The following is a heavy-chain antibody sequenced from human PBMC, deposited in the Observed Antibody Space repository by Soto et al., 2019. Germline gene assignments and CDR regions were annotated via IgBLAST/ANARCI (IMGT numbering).Heavy chain of an antibody. D-gene: IGHD6-19*01. CDR1: GGSFSDFY. CDR2: INHSGST. Sequence: SETLSLTCALCGGSFSDFYCTWIRQPPGKGLEWIGEINHSGSTNYNPSLKSRVAISVDTSKNQFSLNLTSVTAADTAVYYCGPRGAVADPRGYWGQGTLVTVS. V-gene: IGHV4-34*01. CDR3: GPRGAVADPRGY. J-gene: IGHJ4*02.